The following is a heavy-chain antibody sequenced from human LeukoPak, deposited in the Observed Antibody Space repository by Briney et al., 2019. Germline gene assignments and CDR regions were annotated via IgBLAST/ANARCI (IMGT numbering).Heavy chain of an antibody. Sequence: GGSLRLSCATSGFTFSSYTVHWVRQAPGKGLEWVALTSSDGNKYFADSVQGRFTISRDNSRNTLYLQLDNLRPDDTALYYCARERGIRALYFDNWGQGTLVTVSS. CDR2: TSSDGNK. CDR3: ARERGIRALYFDN. CDR1: GFTFSSYT. V-gene: IGHV3-30*14. D-gene: IGHD3-16*01. J-gene: IGHJ4*02.